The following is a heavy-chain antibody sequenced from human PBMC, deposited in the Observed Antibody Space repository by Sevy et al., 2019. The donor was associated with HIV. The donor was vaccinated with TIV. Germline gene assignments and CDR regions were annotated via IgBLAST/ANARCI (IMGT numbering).Heavy chain of an antibody. CDR2: IGYNGADR. CDR3: VKNTASAGTGGFDY. V-gene: IGHV3-30*02. J-gene: IGHJ4*02. D-gene: IGHD6-13*01. CDR1: GFTFSDYG. Sequence: GGSLRLSCTTSGFTFSDYGMHWVRQAPGKGLEWVTFIGYNGADRYYSDSVKGRFAISRDKSKNMLLLQMNSIRAEDTAIYYCVKNTASAGTGGFDYWGQGALVTVSS.